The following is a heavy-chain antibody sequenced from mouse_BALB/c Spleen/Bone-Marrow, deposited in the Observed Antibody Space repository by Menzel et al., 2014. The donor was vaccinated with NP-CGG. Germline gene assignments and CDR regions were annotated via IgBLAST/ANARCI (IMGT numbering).Heavy chain of an antibody. V-gene: IGHV5-17*02. CDR1: GFTFSTFG. CDR3: ARGGNWDDFDV. J-gene: IGHJ1*01. D-gene: IGHD4-1*01. CDR2: ISSGSTAI. Sequence: LVESGGGLVQPGGSRKLSCAASGFTFSTFGMHWVRQAPEKGLEWVAYISSGSTAIFYADTLKGRFTISRDNPENTLFLQMTSLRSEDTAMYYCARGGNWDDFDVWGAGTTVTVSS.